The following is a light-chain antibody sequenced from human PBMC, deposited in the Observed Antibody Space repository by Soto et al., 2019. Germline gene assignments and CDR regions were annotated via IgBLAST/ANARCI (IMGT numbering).Light chain of an antibody. J-gene: IGLJ3*02. Sequence: QSVLTQPASVSGSPGQSITISCTGTSSDVGRYIYVSWYQHHPGEAPKLMIYEVSNRPSGVSNRFSGSKSGNTASLTISGLQPEDEADYYCSSYTTTTTWVFGGGTKLTVL. CDR3: SSYTTTTTWV. CDR1: SSDVGRYIY. V-gene: IGLV2-14*01. CDR2: EVS.